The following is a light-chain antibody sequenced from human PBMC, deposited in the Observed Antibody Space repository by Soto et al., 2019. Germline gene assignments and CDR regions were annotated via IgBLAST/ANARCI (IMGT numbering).Light chain of an antibody. J-gene: IGKJ4*01. CDR3: QQLSVWPST. CDR2: DAS. Sequence: EIVLTQSPATLSLSPGERAALSCRASQSVSSYLAWYQQKPGQAPRLLIYDASKRAPGIPARFTGSGSGTDFTLTISSLEPADFAVYFSQQLSVWPSTFDGENKVQI. V-gene: IGKV3-11*01. CDR1: QSVSSY.